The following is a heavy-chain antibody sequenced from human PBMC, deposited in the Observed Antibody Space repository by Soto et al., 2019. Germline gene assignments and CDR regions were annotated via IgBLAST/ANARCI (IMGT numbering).Heavy chain of an antibody. J-gene: IGHJ5*02. Sequence: QVQLVQSGAEVKKPGASVKVSCKASGYTLSSYDINWVRQATGQGLEWMGWMNPKSGDTGYAQKFQGRVTMTRNTSINTAYMELSSLTCDYTAVYYGASGDWVSSGGFDPWGQGTLVTVSS. D-gene: IGHD6-25*01. CDR2: MNPKSGDT. CDR1: GYTLSSYD. V-gene: IGHV1-8*01. CDR3: ASGDWVSSGGFDP.